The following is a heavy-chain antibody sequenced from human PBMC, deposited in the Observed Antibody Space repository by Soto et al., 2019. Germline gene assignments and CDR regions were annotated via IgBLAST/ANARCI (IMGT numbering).Heavy chain of an antibody. V-gene: IGHV3-7*03. Sequence: EVQLVESGGGLVQPGGSLRLSCVASGFTFISSFMGWIRQAPGKGLEWVANINQDGGVTYYVDSVEGRFTISRDNTKDSLYLQMNSFRGEDTAMYYCARYFRGSGRYFFDYWGQGTLVTVSS. CDR1: GFTFISSF. CDR3: ARYFRGSGRYFFDY. CDR2: INQDGGVT. D-gene: IGHD6-19*01. J-gene: IGHJ4*02.